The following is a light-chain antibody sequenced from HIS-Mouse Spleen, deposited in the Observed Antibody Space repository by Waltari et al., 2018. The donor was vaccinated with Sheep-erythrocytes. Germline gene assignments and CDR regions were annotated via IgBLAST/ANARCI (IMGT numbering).Light chain of an antibody. CDR1: ALPKQY. J-gene: IGLJ1*01. CDR3: QSADSSGTYV. Sequence: SYELTQPPSVSVSPGQTARITCSGDALPKQYAYWYQQKPGQAPGLVIYKDSERPSGIPERFSGSNSGTTVTLTISGVQAEDEADYYCQSADSSGTYVFGTGTKVTVL. V-gene: IGLV3-25*03. CDR2: KDS.